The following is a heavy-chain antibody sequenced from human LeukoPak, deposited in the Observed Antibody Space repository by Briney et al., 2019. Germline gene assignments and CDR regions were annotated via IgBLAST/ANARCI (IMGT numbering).Heavy chain of an antibody. CDR1: GYTFTSYY. CDR3: ARQTTQKNFWSGYYYFDY. V-gene: IGHV1-46*01. J-gene: IGHJ4*02. Sequence: ASVKVSCKASGYTFTSYYMHWVRQAPGQGLEWMGIINPSGGSTSYAQKFQGRVTMTRDMSTSTVYMELSSLRSEDTAVYYCARQTTQKNFWSGYYYFDYWGQGTLVTVSS. CDR2: INPSGGST. D-gene: IGHD3-3*01.